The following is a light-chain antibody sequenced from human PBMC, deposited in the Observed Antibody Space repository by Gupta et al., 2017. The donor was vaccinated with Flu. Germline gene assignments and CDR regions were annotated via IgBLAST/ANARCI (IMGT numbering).Light chain of an antibody. CDR2: EVS. Sequence: QSALTQPASVSGSPGQSITIPCTGTSNDVGGYNFVSWYQQHPGKAPRLLIYEVSNRPSGVSNRFSGSKSGNTASLTISGLQAEDEGNYYCCSYTTSYTLVFGGGTKLTVL. J-gene: IGLJ3*02. V-gene: IGLV2-14*01. CDR1: SNDVGGYNF. CDR3: CSYTTSYTLV.